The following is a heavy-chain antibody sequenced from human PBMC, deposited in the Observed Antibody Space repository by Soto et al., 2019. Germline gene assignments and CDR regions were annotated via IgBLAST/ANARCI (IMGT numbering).Heavy chain of an antibody. Sequence: PSETLSLTCTVSGGSISSGGYYWSWIRQHPGKGLEWIGYIYYSGSTYYNPSLKSRVTISVDTSKNQFSLKLSFVTAADTAVYYCASHPGYSYGYDYYYYGMDVWGQGNTVTV. CDR3: ASHPGYSYGYDYYYYGMDV. V-gene: IGHV4-31*03. J-gene: IGHJ6*02. D-gene: IGHD5-18*01. CDR1: GGSISSGGYY. CDR2: IYYSGST.